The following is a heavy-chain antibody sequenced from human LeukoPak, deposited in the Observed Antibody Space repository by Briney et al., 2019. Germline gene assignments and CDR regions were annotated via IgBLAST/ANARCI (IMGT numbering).Heavy chain of an antibody. J-gene: IGHJ4*02. Sequence: SETLSLTCTVSGGSISIQYWSWIRQPPGKGLEWIGYIYSSGSTNYNPSLKSRVTISVDTSKNQFSLKLSSVTAADTAVSYCARYHCSGGTCYHFDYWGQGTLVTVSS. CDR3: ARYHCSGGTCYHFDY. CDR2: IYSSGST. D-gene: IGHD2-15*01. V-gene: IGHV4-59*08. CDR1: GGSISIQY.